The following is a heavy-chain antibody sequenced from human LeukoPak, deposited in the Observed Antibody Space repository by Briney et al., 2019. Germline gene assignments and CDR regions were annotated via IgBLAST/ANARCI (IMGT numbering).Heavy chain of an antibody. D-gene: IGHD1-26*01. CDR1: GYTFTDYY. CDR3: ARYRYSGSSRSPFAT. CDR2: INPNNGGT. V-gene: IGHV1-2*02. Sequence: ASVKVSCKTSGYTFTDYYIHWVRQAPGQSPEWMGWINPNNGGTNYALKFKGRVTMTRDTSISTIFMEAGSLRPDDTALYFCARYRYSGSSRSPFATWGQGTMVTVSS. J-gene: IGHJ3*02.